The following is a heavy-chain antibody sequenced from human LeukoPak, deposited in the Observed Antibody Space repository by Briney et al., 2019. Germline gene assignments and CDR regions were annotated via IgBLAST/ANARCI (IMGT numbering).Heavy chain of an antibody. CDR3: ARDLRAGTIYCYYYYGMDV. CDR1: GFTFSSYA. V-gene: IGHV3-30*04. J-gene: IGHJ6*02. CDR2: ISYDGSNK. D-gene: IGHD6-19*01. Sequence: GRSLRLSCAASGFTFSSYAMHWVRQAPGKGLEWVAVISYDGSNKYYADSVKGRFTISRDNCKNTLYLQMNSLRAEDTAVYYCARDLRAGTIYCYYYYGMDVWGQGTTVTVSS.